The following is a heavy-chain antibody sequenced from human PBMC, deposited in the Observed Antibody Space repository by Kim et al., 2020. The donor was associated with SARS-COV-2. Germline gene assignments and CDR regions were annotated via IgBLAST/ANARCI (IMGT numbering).Heavy chain of an antibody. CDR3: TRNVKEYGLGSYYKRYYYYYYGMDV. J-gene: IGHJ6*02. D-gene: IGHD3-10*01. Sequence: GGSLRLSCTASGFTFGDYAMSWFRQAPGKGLEWVGFITSKAYGGTTEYAASVKGRFTISRDDSKSIAYLQMNSLKTEDTAVYYCTRNVKEYGLGSYYKRYYYYYYGMDVWGQGTTVTVSS. CDR1: GFTFGDYA. V-gene: IGHV3-49*03. CDR2: ITSKAYGGTT.